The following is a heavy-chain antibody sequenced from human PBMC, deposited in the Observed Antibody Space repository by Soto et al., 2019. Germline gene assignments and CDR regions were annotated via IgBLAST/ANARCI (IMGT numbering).Heavy chain of an antibody. J-gene: IGHJ6*03. CDR1: GFTFSSYS. Sequence: GGSLRLSCAASGFTFSSYSMNWVRQAPGKGLEWVSSISSSSSYIYYADSVKGRFTISRDNAKNSLYLQMNSLRAEDTAVYYCARSPYGDYYYYYMDVWGKGTTVTVSS. CDR2: ISSSSSYI. D-gene: IGHD4-17*01. V-gene: IGHV3-21*01. CDR3: ARSPYGDYYYYYMDV.